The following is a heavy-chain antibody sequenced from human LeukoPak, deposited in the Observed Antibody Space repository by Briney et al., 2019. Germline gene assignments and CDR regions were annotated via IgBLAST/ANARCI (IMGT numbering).Heavy chain of an antibody. V-gene: IGHV3-33*07. D-gene: IGHD1-14*01. CDR2: IAYDGSRA. J-gene: IGHJ4*02. CDR1: GFTFDKSW. Sequence: GGSLRLSWAASGFTFDKSWMSWVRQAPGKGLEWVAVIAYDGSRAFYADSVKGRFTISRDNSKNTMSVQMDDLRAEDTAVYYCTRYNNDHFDYWGQGTLVTVSS. CDR3: TRYNNDHFDY.